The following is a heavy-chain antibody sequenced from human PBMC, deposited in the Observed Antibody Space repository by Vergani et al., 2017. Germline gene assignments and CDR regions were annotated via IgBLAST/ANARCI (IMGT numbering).Heavy chain of an antibody. J-gene: IGHJ4*02. CDR3: ARGGAQLWPLYYFDY. Sequence: QVQLVQSGAEVKKPGSPVKVSCKASGGPFSSYAISWVRPAPGQGLEWMGGIIPIFGTANYAQKFQGRVTITADESTSTAYMELSSLRSEDTAVYYCARGGAQLWPLYYFDYWGQGTLVTVSS. CDR1: GGPFSSYA. D-gene: IGHD5-18*01. CDR2: IIPIFGTA. V-gene: IGHV1-69*01.